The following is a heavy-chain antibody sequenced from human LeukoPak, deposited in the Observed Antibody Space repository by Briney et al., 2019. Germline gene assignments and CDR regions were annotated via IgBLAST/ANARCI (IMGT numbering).Heavy chain of an antibody. CDR2: INPNSGGT. CDR3: ARVCWNGGRAFDY. D-gene: IGHD1-1*01. J-gene: IGHJ4*02. Sequence: ASVKVSCKASGYTFTGYYMHWVRQAPGQGLEWMGWINPNSGGTNYAQKFQGRITMTRDTSISTAYMELSRLRSDDTAVYYCARVCWNGGRAFDYWGQGTLVTVSS. V-gene: IGHV1-2*02. CDR1: GYTFTGYY.